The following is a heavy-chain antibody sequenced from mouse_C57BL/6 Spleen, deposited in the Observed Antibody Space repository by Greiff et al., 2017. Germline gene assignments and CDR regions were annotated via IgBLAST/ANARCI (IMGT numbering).Heavy chain of an antibody. CDR2: INPYNGGT. D-gene: IGHD1-1*01. V-gene: IGHV1-19*01. Sequence: EVQLQQSGPVLVKPGASVKMSCKASGYTFTDYYMNWVKQSPGQSLEWIGVINPYNGGTSYNQKFKGKATLTVDKSSSTAYMPLNSLTSEDSAVEYCATYGSSSAWFAYWGQGTLVTVSA. J-gene: IGHJ3*01. CDR1: GYTFTDYY. CDR3: ATYGSSSAWFAY.